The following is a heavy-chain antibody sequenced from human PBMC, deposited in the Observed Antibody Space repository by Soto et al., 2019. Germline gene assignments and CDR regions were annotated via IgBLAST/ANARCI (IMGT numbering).Heavy chain of an antibody. CDR3: AKVVLYSNNIPVYYYYYGMDV. CDR1: GFTFSSYA. CDR2: ISGSGGST. Sequence: GGSLRLSCAASGFTFSSYAMSWVRQAPGKGLEWVSAISGSGGSTYYADSVKGRFTISRDNSKNTLYLQMNSLRAEDTAVYYCAKVVLYSNNIPVYYYYYGMDVWGQGTTVTVSS. J-gene: IGHJ6*02. V-gene: IGHV3-23*01. D-gene: IGHD4-4*01.